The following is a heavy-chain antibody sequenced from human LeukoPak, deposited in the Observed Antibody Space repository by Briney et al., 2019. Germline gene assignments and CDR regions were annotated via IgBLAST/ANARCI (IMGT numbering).Heavy chain of an antibody. J-gene: IGHJ4*02. CDR3: ARAEDDILTGYPDY. CDR1: GYTFISYG. Sequence: ASVKVSCKASGYTFISYGISWVRQAPGQGLEWMGWISAYNGNTNYAQKLQGRVTMTTDTSTSTAYMELRSLRSDDTPVYYCARAEDDILTGYPDYWGQGTLVTVSS. CDR2: ISAYNGNT. D-gene: IGHD3-9*01. V-gene: IGHV1-18*01.